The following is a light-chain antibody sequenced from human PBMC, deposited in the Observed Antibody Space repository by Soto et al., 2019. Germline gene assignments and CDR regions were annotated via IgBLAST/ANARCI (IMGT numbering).Light chain of an antibody. CDR3: QHYNDWPPTWT. Sequence: IVMTQSPATLSVSPGERATLSCRASQSVSNKLAWYQQKPGQAPRVLTYGASTRATGIPARFSGSGSGTEFTLTISSLQSEDFAVYYCQHYNDWPPTWTFGQGTKVDIK. J-gene: IGKJ1*01. CDR1: QSVSNK. V-gene: IGKV3-15*01. CDR2: GAS.